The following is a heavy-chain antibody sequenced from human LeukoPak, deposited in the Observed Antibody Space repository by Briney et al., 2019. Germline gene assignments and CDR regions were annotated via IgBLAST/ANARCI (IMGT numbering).Heavy chain of an antibody. D-gene: IGHD2-2*01. V-gene: IGHV4-34*01. CDR3: ARESDRYCFSTSCPNWFDP. CDR2: INHSGST. Sequence: PSETLSLTCAVYGGSFSGYYWSWIRQPPGKGLEWIGEINHSGSTNYNPSLKSRVTISVGTSKNQFSLKLKSVTAADTAVYYCARESDRYCFSTSCPNWFDPWGQGTLVTVSS. CDR1: GGSFSGYY. J-gene: IGHJ5*02.